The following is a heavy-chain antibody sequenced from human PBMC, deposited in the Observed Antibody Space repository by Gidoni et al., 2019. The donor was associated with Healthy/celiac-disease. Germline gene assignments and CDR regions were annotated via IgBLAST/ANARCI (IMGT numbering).Heavy chain of an antibody. D-gene: IGHD5-18*01. J-gene: IGHJ4*02. CDR2: IWYDGSNK. CDR3: ARVRGGARGYSYQLSLDY. V-gene: IGHV3-33*01. CDR1: GFTFRSSG. Sequence: QVQLVESGGGVVQPGRSLRLSCAAPGFTFRSSGMHWVRQAPGKGLEWVAVIWYDGSNKYYADSVKGRFTISRDNSKNTLYLQMNSLRAEDTAVYYCARVRGGARGYSYQLSLDYWGQGTLVTVSS.